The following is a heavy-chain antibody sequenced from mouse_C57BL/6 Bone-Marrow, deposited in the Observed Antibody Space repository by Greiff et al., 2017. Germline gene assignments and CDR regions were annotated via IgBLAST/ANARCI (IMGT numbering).Heavy chain of an antibody. V-gene: IGHV1-78*01. CDR2: IYPRDGST. Sequence: VQLQESDAELVKPGASVKISCKVSGYTFTDHTIHWMKQRPEQGLEWIGYIYPRDGSTKYNEQFKGQDTLTADKSSSTAYMQLNSLTSEDSAVYFCARFGGKSSYYFDYWGQGTTLTVSS. J-gene: IGHJ2*01. CDR1: GYTFTDHT. CDR3: ARFGGKSSYYFDY.